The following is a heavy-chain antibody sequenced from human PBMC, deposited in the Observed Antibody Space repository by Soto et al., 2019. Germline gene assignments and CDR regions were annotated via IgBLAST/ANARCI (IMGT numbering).Heavy chain of an antibody. V-gene: IGHV4-34*01. CDR1: GGSFSGYY. J-gene: IGHJ6*02. CDR3: ARVGYCSGGSCYFSYYYYYGMDV. CDR2: INHSGST. D-gene: IGHD2-15*01. Sequence: SETLSLTCAVYGGSFSGYYWSWIRQPPGKGLEWIGEINHSGSTNYSPSLKSRVTISVDTSKNQFSLKLSSVTAADTAVYYCARVGYCSGGSCYFSYYYYYGMDVWGQGTTVTVSS.